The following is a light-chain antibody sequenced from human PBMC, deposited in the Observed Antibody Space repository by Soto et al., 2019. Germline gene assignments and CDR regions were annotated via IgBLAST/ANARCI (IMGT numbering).Light chain of an antibody. CDR2: EVS. CDR3: NSYTSSNTLYV. J-gene: IGLJ1*01. CDR1: SSDVGDYNF. V-gene: IGLV2-14*01. Sequence: QSALTQPASVPGSPGQSITISCTGTSSDVGDYNFVSWYQQHPGKAPKLMIYEVSHRPSGVSNRFSGSKSGSTASLTISGLQADDEADYYCNSYTSSNTLYVFGTGTKVT.